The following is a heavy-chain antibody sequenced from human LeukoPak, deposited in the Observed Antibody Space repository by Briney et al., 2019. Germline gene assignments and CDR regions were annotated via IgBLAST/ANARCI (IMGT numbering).Heavy chain of an antibody. V-gene: IGHV3-7*01. D-gene: IGHD3-10*01. J-gene: IGHJ4*02. Sequence: GGSLRLSCAASGFTFSSYWMSWVRQAPGKGLEWVANIKQDGSEKYYVDSVKGRFTISRDNAKNSLYLQMNSLRAEDTAVYYCARGSHYYGSGSYLPVDYWGQGTLVTVSS. CDR1: GFTFSSYW. CDR2: IKQDGSEK. CDR3: ARGSHYYGSGSYLPVDY.